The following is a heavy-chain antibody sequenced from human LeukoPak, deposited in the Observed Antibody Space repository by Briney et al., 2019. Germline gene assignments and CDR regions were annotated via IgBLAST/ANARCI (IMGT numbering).Heavy chain of an antibody. V-gene: IGHV1-69*04. D-gene: IGHD2-15*01. J-gene: IGHJ3*02. CDR1: GGTFSSYA. Sequence: SVKVSCKASGGTFSSYAFSWVRQAPGQGLEWMGRIIPIVGIANYAQKFQGRVTVTADTSTSTAYMELSSLRSEDTAVYYCARDPCSGGSCYSGDAFDIWGQGTVVTVSS. CDR3: ARDPCSGGSCYSGDAFDI. CDR2: IIPIVGIA.